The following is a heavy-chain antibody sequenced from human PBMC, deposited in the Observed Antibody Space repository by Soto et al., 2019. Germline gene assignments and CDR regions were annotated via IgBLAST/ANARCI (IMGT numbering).Heavy chain of an antibody. Sequence: GGSLRLSCAASGFTFSSYAMSWVRQAPGKGLEWVSAISGSGGSTYYADSVKGRFTISRDNSKNTLYLQMNSLRAEDTAVYYCATSRTYSSSWYGLNDYWGQGTLVTVSS. CDR3: ATSRTYSSSWYGLNDY. J-gene: IGHJ4*02. CDR2: ISGSGGST. D-gene: IGHD6-13*01. V-gene: IGHV3-23*01. CDR1: GFTFSSYA.